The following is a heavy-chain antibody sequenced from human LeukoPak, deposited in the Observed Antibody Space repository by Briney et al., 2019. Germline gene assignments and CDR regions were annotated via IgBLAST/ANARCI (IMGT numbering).Heavy chain of an antibody. CDR3: ARDSYDILTGYYGHYFDY. Sequence: GGSLRLSCAASGFTFSSYSMNWVRQAPGKGLEWVSSISSSSSYIYYADSVKGRFTISRDNAKNSLYLQMNSLRAEDTAVYYCARDSYDILTGYYGHYFDYWGQGTLVTVSS. D-gene: IGHD3-9*01. V-gene: IGHV3-21*01. CDR1: GFTFSSYS. J-gene: IGHJ4*02. CDR2: ISSSSSYI.